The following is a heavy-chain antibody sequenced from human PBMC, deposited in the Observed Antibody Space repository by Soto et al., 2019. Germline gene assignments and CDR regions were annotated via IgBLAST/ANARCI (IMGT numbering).Heavy chain of an antibody. CDR2: IIPMSGTT. V-gene: IGHV1-69*01. D-gene: IGHD2-21*02. CDR3: ARDTYCGGDCHSGYYYGMDV. J-gene: IGHJ6*02. Sequence: QVQLVQSGAEVKKPGSSVKVSCKASGGTFSSNAVSWVRQAPGLGLEWMGGIIPMSGTTKYAQKFQGRVTITADESMSTAYMELSSLRSEDTAVYYCARDTYCGGDCHSGYYYGMDVWGQGTTVTVSS. CDR1: GGTFSSNA.